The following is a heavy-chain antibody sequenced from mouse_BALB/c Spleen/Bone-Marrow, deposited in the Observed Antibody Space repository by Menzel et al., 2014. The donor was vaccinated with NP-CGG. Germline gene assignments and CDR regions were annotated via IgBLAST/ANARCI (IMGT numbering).Heavy chain of an antibody. V-gene: IGHV1S81*02. CDR1: GYTFTSYY. Sequence: QVQLQQSGAELVKPGASVKLSCKASGYTFTSYYIYWVKQRPGQGLEWIGEVNPSNGGTNFNEKFKSKATLTVDKSSSTAYMQLSSLTSEDSAVYYCTRSNGNWFAYWGQGTLVTVS. CDR2: VNPSNGGT. J-gene: IGHJ3*01. D-gene: IGHD2-1*01. CDR3: TRSNGNWFAY.